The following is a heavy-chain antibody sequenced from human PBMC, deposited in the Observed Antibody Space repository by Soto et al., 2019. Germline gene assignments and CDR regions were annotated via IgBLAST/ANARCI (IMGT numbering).Heavy chain of an antibody. CDR3: ARDLRPDGYDSSGFDY. D-gene: IGHD3-22*01. J-gene: IGHJ4*02. Sequence: QVQLVQSGAEVKKPGSSVKVSCKASGGTFSSYTISWVRQAPGQGLEWMGRIIPILGIANYAQKFQGSVRITADKSRSTGYMELSSLRSEDTAVYYCARDLRPDGYDSSGFDYWGQGTLVTVSS. CDR1: GGTFSSYT. CDR2: IIPILGIA. V-gene: IGHV1-69*08.